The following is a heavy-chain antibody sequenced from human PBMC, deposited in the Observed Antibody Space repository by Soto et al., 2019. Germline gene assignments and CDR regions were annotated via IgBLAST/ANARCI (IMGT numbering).Heavy chain of an antibody. J-gene: IGHJ4*02. D-gene: IGHD6-6*01. Sequence: QVQLVQSGAEVKKPGASVKVSCKASGYTFTSYYMHWVRQAPGQGLEWMGIINPSGGSTSYAQKFQGRVTMTRDTSTSTVYMELSSLRSEDTAVYYCASDSPQSTGESIAVDYWGQGTLVTVSS. CDR2: INPSGGST. CDR3: ASDSPQSTGESIAVDY. V-gene: IGHV1-46*03. CDR1: GYTFTSYY.